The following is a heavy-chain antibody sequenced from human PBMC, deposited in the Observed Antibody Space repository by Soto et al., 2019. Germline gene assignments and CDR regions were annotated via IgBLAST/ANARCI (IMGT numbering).Heavy chain of an antibody. CDR1: GYSFTSYW. V-gene: IGHV5-51*01. CDR3: AGGGVRGVITRTRDYYGMDV. D-gene: IGHD3-10*01. J-gene: IGHJ6*02. CDR2: IYPGDSDT. Sequence: EVQLVQSGAEVKKPGESLKISCKGSGYSFTSYWIGWVRQMPGKGLEWMGIIYPGDSDTRYSPSFQGQVTISADKSISTAYLQWSSLKASDTAMYYCAGGGVRGVITRTRDYYGMDVWGQGTTGTVSS.